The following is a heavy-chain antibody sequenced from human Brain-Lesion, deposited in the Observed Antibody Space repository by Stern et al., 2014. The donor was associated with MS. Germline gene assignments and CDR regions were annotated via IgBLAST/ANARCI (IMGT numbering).Heavy chain of an antibody. CDR1: GYTLTELS. CDR3: ATDRDDFRSGYSAPTKGYGLDV. V-gene: IGHV1-24*01. D-gene: IGHD3-3*01. CDR2: FDPEDGET. Sequence: MQLVESGAEVKKPGASVKVSCKVSGYTLTELSMHWVRQAPGKGLEWMGGFDPEDGETIYAQKCQGKFTMTEDTSTDTAYMELSSLRSEDTAVYYCATDRDDFRSGYSAPTKGYGLDVWGQGTTVTVTS. J-gene: IGHJ6*02.